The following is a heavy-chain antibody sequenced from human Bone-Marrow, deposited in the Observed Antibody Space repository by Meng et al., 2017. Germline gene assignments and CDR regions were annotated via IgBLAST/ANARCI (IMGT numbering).Heavy chain of an antibody. CDR3: ARDCSSSSCSLDY. D-gene: IGHD2-2*01. CDR1: GGSFSGYY. V-gene: IGHV4-34*01. CDR2: INHSGST. J-gene: IGHJ4*02. Sequence: QVQLQQWGAGLLKTSETLPLTCAVYGGSFSGYYWSWIRQPPGKGLEWIGEINHSGSTNYNPSLKSRVTMSVDTSKNQFSLKLSSVTAADTAVYYCARDCSSSSCSLDYWGQGTLVTVS.